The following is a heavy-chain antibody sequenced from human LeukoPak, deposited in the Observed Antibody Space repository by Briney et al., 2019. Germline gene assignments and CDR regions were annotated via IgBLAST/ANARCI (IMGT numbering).Heavy chain of an antibody. D-gene: IGHD5-24*01. J-gene: IGHJ4*02. Sequence: PSETLSLTCTVSGGSISSSSYYWGWIRQPPGKGLEWIGIINYSGSTYYNPSLKSRVTISVDKSKNQFSLKLSSVTAADTAVYYCARASGGIGLQYYFDYWGQGTLVTVSS. CDR2: INYSGST. CDR3: ARASGGIGLQYYFDY. V-gene: IGHV4-39*07. CDR1: GGSISSSSYY.